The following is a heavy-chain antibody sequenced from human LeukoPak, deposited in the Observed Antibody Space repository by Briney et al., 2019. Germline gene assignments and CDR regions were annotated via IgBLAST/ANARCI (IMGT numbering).Heavy chain of an antibody. J-gene: IGHJ6*03. CDR3: ARDYGGNGGMDV. D-gene: IGHD4-23*01. V-gene: IGHV4-31*03. Sequence: SQTLSLTCTVSGGSISSGGYYWSWIRQHLGKGLEWIGYIYYSGSTYYNPSLKSRVTISVDTSKNQFSLKLSSVTAADTAVYYCARDYGGNGGMDVWGKGTTVTVSS. CDR1: GGSISSGGYY. CDR2: IYYSGST.